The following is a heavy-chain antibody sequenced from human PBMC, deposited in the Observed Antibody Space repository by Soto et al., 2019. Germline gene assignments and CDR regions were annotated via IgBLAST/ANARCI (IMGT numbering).Heavy chain of an antibody. J-gene: IGHJ4*02. CDR1: GGYISSYY. CDR2: IYYSGST. Sequence: SETLSLTCTVSGGYISSYYWTWIRQPPGKGLEWIGYIYYSGSTNYNPSLKSRVTMSIDTSKNQFSLKLSSVTAADTAGYYCARAFGATMPSLFWGQGTLVTVSS. D-gene: IGHD2-2*01. CDR3: ARAFGATMPSLF. V-gene: IGHV4-59*01.